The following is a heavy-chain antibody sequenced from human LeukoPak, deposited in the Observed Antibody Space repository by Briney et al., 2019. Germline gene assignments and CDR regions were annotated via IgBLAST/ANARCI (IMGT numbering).Heavy chain of an antibody. Sequence: GGSLRLSCAASGFTFSSYAMSWVRQAPGKGLEWVSAISGSGGSTYYADSVKGRFTISRDNSKNTLYLQMNSLRAEDTAVYYCAKQEGYCSSTSCYRNWFDPWGQGTLVTVSS. CDR3: AKQEGYCSSTSCYRNWFDP. V-gene: IGHV3-23*01. CDR2: ISGSGGST. D-gene: IGHD2-2*01. J-gene: IGHJ5*02. CDR1: GFTFSSYA.